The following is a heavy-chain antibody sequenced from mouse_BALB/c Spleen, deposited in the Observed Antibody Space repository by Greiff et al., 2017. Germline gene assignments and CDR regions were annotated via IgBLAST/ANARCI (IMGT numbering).Heavy chain of an antibody. D-gene: IGHD2-4*01. CDR2: ISSGGST. CDR1: GFTFSSYA. V-gene: IGHV5-6-5*01. J-gene: IGHJ2*01. CDR3: AGGNYYDYPDY. Sequence: EVKLVESGGGLVKPGGSLKLSCAASGFTFSSYAMSWVRQTPEKRLEWVASISSGGSTYYPDSVKSRFTIARDNARNILYLQMSSLRSEDTAMYCGAGGNYYDYPDYWGQGTTLTVSS.